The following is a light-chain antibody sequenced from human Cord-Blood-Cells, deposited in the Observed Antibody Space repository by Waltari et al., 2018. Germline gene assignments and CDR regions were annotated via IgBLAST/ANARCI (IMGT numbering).Light chain of an antibody. CDR3: AAWDDSLSGLV. CDR1: SSNIGSNC. J-gene: IGLJ3*02. V-gene: IGLV1-47*01. CDR2: RNN. Sequence: QSVLTQPPSASGTPGQRVTISCSGSSSNIGSNCVYCYQQLPGTAPKLLSYRNNQRPSGVPDRFCGSKTGTSAPHAISGRRSEDEAAYNCAAWDDSLSGLVFGEGTKLTVL.